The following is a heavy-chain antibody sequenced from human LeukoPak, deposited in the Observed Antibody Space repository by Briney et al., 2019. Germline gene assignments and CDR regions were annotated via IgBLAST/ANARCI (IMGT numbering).Heavy chain of an antibody. CDR1: GFTFSSYS. D-gene: IGHD3-22*01. CDR3: AREIYDSSGYYGY. J-gene: IGHJ4*02. CDR2: ISSSSSTI. V-gene: IGHV3-48*01. Sequence: PGGSLRLSCAASGFTFSSYSMNWVRQAPGKGLEWVSYISSSSSTIYYADSVKGRFTISRDNAKNSLYLQMNSLRAEDTAVYYCAREIYDSSGYYGYWGQGTLVTVSS.